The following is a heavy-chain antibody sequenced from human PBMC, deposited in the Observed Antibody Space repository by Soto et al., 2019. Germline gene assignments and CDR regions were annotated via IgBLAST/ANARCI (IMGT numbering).Heavy chain of an antibody. Sequence: QIHLVQSGAEVKKPGASVKVSCKASGYTFTSYSINWVRQAPGQGLEWMGWISGYNGNTNYAQNLQGRVTLTTDTSTSTAYMELRSLKSDDTAVYYCARGRSQTQPTTVMDNWGLGTLVTVSS. CDR2: ISGYNGNT. J-gene: IGHJ4*02. D-gene: IGHD4-4*01. CDR1: GYTFTSYS. CDR3: ARGRSQTQPTTVMDN. V-gene: IGHV1-18*01.